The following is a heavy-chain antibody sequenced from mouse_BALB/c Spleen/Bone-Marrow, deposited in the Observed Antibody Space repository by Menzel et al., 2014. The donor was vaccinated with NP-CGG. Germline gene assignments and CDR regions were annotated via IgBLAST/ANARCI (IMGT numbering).Heavy chain of an antibody. Sequence: VQLQQSGVELVKPGASVKLSCTASGFNIKDTYMHWVKQRPEQGLEWIGRIDPANGNTKYDPKFQGKATITADTSSNTAYLQLSSLTSEDTAVYYCARGYHDYVYAMDYWGQGTSVTVSS. CDR3: ARGYHDYVYAMDY. CDR2: IDPANGNT. J-gene: IGHJ4*01. D-gene: IGHD2-4*01. CDR1: GFNIKDTY. V-gene: IGHV14-3*02.